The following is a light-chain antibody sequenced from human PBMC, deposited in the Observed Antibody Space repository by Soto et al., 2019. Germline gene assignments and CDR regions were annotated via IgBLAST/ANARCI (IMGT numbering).Light chain of an antibody. V-gene: IGKV3-20*01. CDR2: GAS. CDR1: QSVTSSY. CDR3: QQYGSSPLT. J-gene: IGKJ3*01. Sequence: IVLTQSPGTLSLYPGERATLTCRASQSVTSSYLAWYQQKPGQAPRLLMYGASSRATGIPDRFSGSGSGTDFTLTISRLEPEDFAVYYCQQYGSSPLTFGPGTKVDIK.